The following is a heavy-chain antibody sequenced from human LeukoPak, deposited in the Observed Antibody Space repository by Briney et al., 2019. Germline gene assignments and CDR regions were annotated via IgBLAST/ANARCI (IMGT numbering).Heavy chain of an antibody. CDR1: GFTFSSYG. CDR3: AREASSGRFHYFFDN. D-gene: IGHD3-22*01. Sequence: GRSLRLSCAASGFTFSSYGMHWVRQAPGKGLEWVAVIWYDGSNKDYADSVKGRFTISRDNFKDTLYLQMNSLRAEDTAVYFCAREASSGRFHYFFDNWGQGTLVTVS. J-gene: IGHJ4*02. CDR2: IWYDGSNK. V-gene: IGHV3-33*01.